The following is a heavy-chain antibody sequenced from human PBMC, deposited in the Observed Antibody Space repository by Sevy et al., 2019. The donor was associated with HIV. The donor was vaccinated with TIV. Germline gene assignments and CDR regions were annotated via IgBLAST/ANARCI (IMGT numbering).Heavy chain of an antibody. CDR1: GFTFSSYA. CDR3: ATNPPYCGGDCYPEDAFDI. D-gene: IGHD2-21*02. V-gene: IGHV3-23*01. Sequence: GGSLRLSCAASGFTFSSYAMSWVRLAPGKGLEWVSAISGSGGSTYYADSVKGRFTISRDNSKNTLYLQMNSLRAEDTAVYYCATNPPYCGGDCYPEDAFDIWGQGTMVTVSS. J-gene: IGHJ3*02. CDR2: ISGSGGST.